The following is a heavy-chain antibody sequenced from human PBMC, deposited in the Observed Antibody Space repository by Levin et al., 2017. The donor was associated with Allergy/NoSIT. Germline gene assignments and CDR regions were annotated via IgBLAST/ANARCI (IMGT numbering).Heavy chain of an antibody. CDR2: IIPIFGTA. Sequence: SVKVSCKASGGTFSSYAISWVRQAPGQGLEWMGGIIPIFGTANYAQKFQGRVTITADESTSTAYMELSSLRSEDTAVYYCARVRYEVRWGNYYYYGMDVWGQGTTVTVSS. V-gene: IGHV1-69*13. J-gene: IGHJ6*02. CDR3: ARVRYEVRWGNYYYYGMDV. D-gene: IGHD3-16*01. CDR1: GGTFSSYA.